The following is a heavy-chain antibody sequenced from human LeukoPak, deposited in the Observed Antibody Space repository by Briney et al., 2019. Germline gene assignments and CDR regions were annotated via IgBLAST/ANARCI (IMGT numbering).Heavy chain of an antibody. CDR3: ARGSSSWYGAFDI. Sequence: ASVKVSCKASGYTFTGYYMHWERQAPGQGLEWMGWINPNSGGTNYAQKFQGRVTMTRDTSISTAYMELSRLRSDDTAVYYCARGSSSWYGAFDIWGQGTMVTVSS. J-gene: IGHJ3*02. V-gene: IGHV1-2*02. D-gene: IGHD6-13*01. CDR2: INPNSGGT. CDR1: GYTFTGYY.